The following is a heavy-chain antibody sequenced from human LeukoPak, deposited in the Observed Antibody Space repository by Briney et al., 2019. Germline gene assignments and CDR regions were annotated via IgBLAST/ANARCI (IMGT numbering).Heavy chain of an antibody. J-gene: IGHJ3*02. CDR2: VFHSGTT. CDR1: GGSISSSSYY. D-gene: IGHD5-24*01. Sequence: SETLSLTCTVSGGSISSSSYYWSWIRQTPGKGLEWIGYVFHSGTTNYSPSLKSRVTISLDTSKKQFYLRLASVTAADTAVYYCARRMATVTDAFDIWGRGTMVSVSS. V-gene: IGHV4-61*05. CDR3: ARRMATVTDAFDI.